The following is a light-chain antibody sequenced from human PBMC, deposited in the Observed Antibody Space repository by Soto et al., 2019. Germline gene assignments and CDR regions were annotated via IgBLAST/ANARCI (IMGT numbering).Light chain of an antibody. Sequence: QSVLTQPASVSGSPGQSITISCTGTSRDVGGYKYVSWYQQHPGKAPKLIIYEVSNRPSGVSNRFSGSKSGNTASLTISGLQAEDEADYYCTSYRGSSTLVFGVGTKLTVL. CDR2: EVS. CDR1: SRDVGGYKY. V-gene: IGLV2-14*01. J-gene: IGLJ2*01. CDR3: TSYRGSSTLV.